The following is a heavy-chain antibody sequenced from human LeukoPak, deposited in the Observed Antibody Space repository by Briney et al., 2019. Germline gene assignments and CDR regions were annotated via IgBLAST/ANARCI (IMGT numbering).Heavy chain of an antibody. D-gene: IGHD3/OR15-3a*01. Sequence: GASVKVSCKASGYTFTSYGISWVRQAPGQGLEWMGWISAYNGNTNYAQKLQGRVTMTTDTSTSTAYMELRSLRSDDTAVYYCARFRSGFYYYYYMDVWGKGTTVTVSS. CDR3: ARFRSGFYYYYYMDV. CDR2: ISAYNGNT. J-gene: IGHJ6*03. CDR1: GYTFTSYG. V-gene: IGHV1-18*01.